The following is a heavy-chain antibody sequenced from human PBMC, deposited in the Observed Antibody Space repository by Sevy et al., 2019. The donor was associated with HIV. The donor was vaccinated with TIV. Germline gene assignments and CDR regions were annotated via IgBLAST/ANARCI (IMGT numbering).Heavy chain of an antibody. CDR3: AKAPIPYYYGSGSYGQAWFDP. V-gene: IGHV3-30*18. D-gene: IGHD3-10*01. CDR2: VSFDGNIK. J-gene: IGHJ5*02. CDR1: GFAFSTHG. Sequence: GGSLRLSCAASGFAFSTHGMHWVRQAPGKGLEWVAVVSFDGNIKYYVDSVKGRFTISRDNSKNTLYLQMNSLRAEDTAVYYCAKAPIPYYYGSGSYGQAWFDPWGQGTLVTVSS.